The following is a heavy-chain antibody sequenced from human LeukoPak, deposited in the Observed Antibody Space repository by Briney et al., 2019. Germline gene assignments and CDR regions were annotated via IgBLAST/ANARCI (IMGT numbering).Heavy chain of an antibody. J-gene: IGHJ4*02. CDR2: IYYSGST. D-gene: IGHD5-18*01. Sequence: SETLSLTCTVSGGSISSYYWSWIRQPPGKGLEWIGYIYYSGSTNYNPSLKSRVTISVDTSKNQFSSKLSSVTAADTAVYYCARGIRGYSYIFDYWGQGTLVTVSS. CDR3: ARGIRGYSYIFDY. CDR1: GGSISSYY. V-gene: IGHV4-59*01.